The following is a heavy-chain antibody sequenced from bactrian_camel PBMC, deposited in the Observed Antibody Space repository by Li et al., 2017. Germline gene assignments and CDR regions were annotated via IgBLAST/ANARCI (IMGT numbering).Heavy chain of an antibody. J-gene: IGHJ4*01. CDR1: RITYSDTDCS. CDR3: AKHGGWYGLWKWEYDY. CDR2: IINDGRT. V-gene: IGHV3S55*01. Sequence: HVQLVESGGGSVQAGGSLRLSCVASRITYSDTDCSMAWYRQAPGNGREWVATIINDGRTYYGDSVKGRFTISRDRAKNTLYLQMNNLKPEDTAMYYCAKHGGWYGLWKWEYDYWGQGTQVTVS. D-gene: IGHD6*01.